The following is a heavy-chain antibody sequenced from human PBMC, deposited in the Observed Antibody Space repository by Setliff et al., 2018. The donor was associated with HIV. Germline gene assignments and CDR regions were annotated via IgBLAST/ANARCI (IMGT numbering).Heavy chain of an antibody. Sequence: PGGSLRLSCTASGFMFSGSAIHWVRQAPGKGLEWVSIISWDGIKTTYGDSVRGRFTISRDNVEKSVYLQMNRLRNEDTARYYCARDHYQGLDYWGQGSLVTVSS. CDR1: GFMFSGSA. V-gene: IGHV3-20*04. CDR3: ARDHYQGLDY. CDR2: ISWDGIKT. J-gene: IGHJ4*02. D-gene: IGHD2-2*01.